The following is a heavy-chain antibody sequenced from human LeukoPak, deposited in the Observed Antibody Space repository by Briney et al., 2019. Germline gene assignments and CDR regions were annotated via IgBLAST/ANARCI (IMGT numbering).Heavy chain of an antibody. D-gene: IGHD2-21*01. J-gene: IGHJ4*02. CDR1: GFTFSDYS. CDR2: IKQDESEI. V-gene: IGHV3-7*01. CDR3: SSPRGGRWCLNC. Sequence: GGSLRLSCAASGFTFSDYSMTWVRLPPGKGLESVANIKQDESEIYYVDSVKGRFIISRDKTKNSLYLHMNSLRADDTVVYYRSSPRGGRWCLNCWGKEPRATVSS.